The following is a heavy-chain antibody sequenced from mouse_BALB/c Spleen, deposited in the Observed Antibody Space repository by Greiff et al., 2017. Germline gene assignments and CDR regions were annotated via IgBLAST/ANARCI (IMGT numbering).Heavy chain of an antibody. CDR1: GYSITSDYA. CDR2: ISYSGST. Sequence: EVQLQESGPGLVKPSQSLSLTCTVTGYSITSDYAWNWIRQFPGNKLEWMGYISYSGSTSYNPSLKSRISITRDTSKNQFFLQLNSVTTEDTATYYCASFTTALFDYWGQGTTLTVSS. J-gene: IGHJ2*01. V-gene: IGHV3-2*02. CDR3: ASFTTALFDY. D-gene: IGHD1-2*01.